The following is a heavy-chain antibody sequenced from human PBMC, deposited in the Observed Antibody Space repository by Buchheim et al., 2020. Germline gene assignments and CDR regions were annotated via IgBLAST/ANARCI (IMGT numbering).Heavy chain of an antibody. CDR1: GGSISSYY. V-gene: IGHV4-59*12. CDR3: ARSNEIYGSGRSYGMDV. D-gene: IGHD3-10*01. CDR2: IYYSGST. Sequence: QVQLQESGPGLVKPSETLSLTCTVSGGSISSYYWSWIRQPPGKGLEWIGYIYYSGSTNYNPSLKSRVTISVDTSKKQFSLKLSSVTAADTAVYYCARSNEIYGSGRSYGMDVWGQGTT. J-gene: IGHJ6*02.